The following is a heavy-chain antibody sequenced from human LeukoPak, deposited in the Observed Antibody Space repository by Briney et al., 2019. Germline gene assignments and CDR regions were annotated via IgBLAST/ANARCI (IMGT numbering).Heavy chain of an antibody. J-gene: IGHJ4*02. CDR3: ARDWAPYDSSGYPNHFDY. V-gene: IGHV1-18*01. Sequence: ASVKVSCKASGYTFTSYGISWVRQAPGQGLEWMGRISAYNGNTNYAQKLQGRVTMTTDTSTSTAYMELRSLRSDDTAVYYCARDWAPYDSSGYPNHFDYWGQGTLVTVSS. CDR2: ISAYNGNT. D-gene: IGHD3-22*01. CDR1: GYTFTSYG.